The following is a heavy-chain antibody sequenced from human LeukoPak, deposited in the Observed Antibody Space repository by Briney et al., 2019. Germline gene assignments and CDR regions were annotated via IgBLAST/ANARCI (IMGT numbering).Heavy chain of an antibody. V-gene: IGHV4-39*07. J-gene: IGHJ5*02. CDR2: MYYSGST. CDR1: GGSISSNSYY. CDR3: ARSITMIVVVTHNWFDP. D-gene: IGHD3-22*01. Sequence: SETLSLTCTVSGGSISSNSYYWGWIRQPPGKGLEWIGTMYYSGSTYYNPSLKSRVTISVDTSKNQFSLKLSSVTAADTAVYYCARSITMIVVVTHNWFDPWGQGTLVTVSS.